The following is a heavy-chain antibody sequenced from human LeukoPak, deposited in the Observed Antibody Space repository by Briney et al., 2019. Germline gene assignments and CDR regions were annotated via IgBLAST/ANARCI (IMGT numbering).Heavy chain of an antibody. CDR1: GFTFSSYW. D-gene: IGHD3-10*01. CDR3: ARAIRGSAVDTGDR. Sequence: GGSLRLSCAASGFTFSSYWMRWVRQAPGKGLEGVANIKNDGSEEYYADSVKGRFTISRDNAKNSLFLQMNSLTVEDTAVYYCARAIRGSAVDTGDRWGQGTLVTVSS. CDR2: IKNDGSEE. V-gene: IGHV3-7*01. J-gene: IGHJ4*02.